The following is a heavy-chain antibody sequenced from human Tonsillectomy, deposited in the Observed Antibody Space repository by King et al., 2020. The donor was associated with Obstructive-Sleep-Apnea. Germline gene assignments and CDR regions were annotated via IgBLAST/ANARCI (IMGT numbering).Heavy chain of an antibody. CDR2: SRDKANSYTT. J-gene: IGHJ4*02. CDR1: GFTFSDHY. D-gene: IGHD3-22*01. V-gene: IGHV3-72*01. Sequence: VQLVESGGGLVQPGGSLRLSCAASGFTFSDHYMDWVRQAPGKGLEWVGRSRDKANSYTTEYAASVKGRFTISRDDSKNSLYLQMNSLKTEDTAVYYCARDSNYYDSSGERAPGGYWGQGTLVTVS. CDR3: ARDSNYYDSSGERAPGGY.